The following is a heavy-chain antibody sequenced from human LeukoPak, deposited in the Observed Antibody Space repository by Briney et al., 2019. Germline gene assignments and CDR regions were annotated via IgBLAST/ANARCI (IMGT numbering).Heavy chain of an antibody. CDR1: GFTFSRYA. V-gene: IGHV3-64D*06. CDR2: ISSNEGST. Sequence: GGSLRLSCSASGFTFSRYAMHWVRQAPGKGLEYVSAISSNEGSTYYADSVKGRFTISRDNSRNTLHLQMSSLRVEDTAVYYCVKDSSSGSYFDYWGQGTLVTVSS. J-gene: IGHJ4*02. D-gene: IGHD3-10*01. CDR3: VKDSSSGSYFDY.